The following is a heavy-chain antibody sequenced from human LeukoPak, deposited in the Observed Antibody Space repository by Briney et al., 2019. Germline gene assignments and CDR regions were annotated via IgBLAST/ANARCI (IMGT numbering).Heavy chain of an antibody. CDR3: ASQAYSSSSQEDY. J-gene: IGHJ4*02. D-gene: IGHD6-6*01. Sequence: ASVKVACKASGGTFRSYARSWVRQAPGQGLEWMGGIIPIFGTANYAQKFQGRVTITTDESTSTAYMELSSLRSEDTAVYYCASQAYSSSSQEDYWGQGTLVTVSS. CDR1: GGTFRSYA. V-gene: IGHV1-69*05. CDR2: IIPIFGTA.